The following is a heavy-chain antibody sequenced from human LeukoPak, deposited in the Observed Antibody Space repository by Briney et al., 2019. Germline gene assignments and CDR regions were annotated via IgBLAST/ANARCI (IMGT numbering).Heavy chain of an antibody. CDR2: ISSSSSYI. D-gene: IGHD3-22*01. CDR3: ARAAPNYYDSSGYPGY. CDR1: GFTFSSYA. J-gene: IGHJ4*02. Sequence: PGGSLRLSCAASGFTFSSYATSWVRQAPGKGLEWVSAISSSSSYIYYADSVKGRFTISRDNAKNSLYLQMNSLRAEDTAVYYCARAAPNYYDSSGYPGYWGQGTLVTVSS. V-gene: IGHV3-21*01.